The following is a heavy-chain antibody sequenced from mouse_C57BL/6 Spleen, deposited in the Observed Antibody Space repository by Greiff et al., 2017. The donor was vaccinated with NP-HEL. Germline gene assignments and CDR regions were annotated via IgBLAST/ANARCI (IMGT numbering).Heavy chain of an antibody. CDR3: ARRGELGLFAY. D-gene: IGHD4-1*01. V-gene: IGHV1-26*01. CDR2: INPNNGGT. J-gene: IGHJ3*01. Sequence: VQLQQSGPELVKPGASVKISCKASGYTFTDYYMNWVKQSHGKSLEWIGDINPNNGGTSYNQKFKGKATLTVDKSSSTAYMELRSLTSEESAVYYCARRGELGLFAYWGQGTLVTVSA. CDR1: GYTFTDYY.